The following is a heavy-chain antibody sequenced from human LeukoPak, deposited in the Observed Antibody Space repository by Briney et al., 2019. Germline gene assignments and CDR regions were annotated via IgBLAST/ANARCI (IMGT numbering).Heavy chain of an antibody. CDR3: ARVGAGGPNADGFDP. CDR1: GYTFTGYY. D-gene: IGHD3-16*01. V-gene: IGHV1-2*06. Sequence: ASVKVSCKASGYTFTGYYMHWVRQAPGQGLEWMGRINPNSGGTNYAQKFQGRVTMTRDTSISTAYMELSRLRSDDTAVYYCARVGAGGPNADGFDPWGQGTLVTVSS. J-gene: IGHJ5*02. CDR2: INPNSGGT.